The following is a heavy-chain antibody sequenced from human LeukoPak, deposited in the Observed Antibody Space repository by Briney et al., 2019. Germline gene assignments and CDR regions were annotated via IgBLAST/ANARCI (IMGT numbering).Heavy chain of an antibody. V-gene: IGHV1-2*02. Sequence: ASVKVSCKASGYTFTGYYMHWVRQAPGQGLEWMGWINPNSGGINYAQRFQGRVTMTRDTSISTAYMELSGLRSNDTAVYYCARAGLPIYYYYMDVWGKGTTVTVSS. CDR1: GYTFTGYY. CDR2: INPNSGGI. CDR3: ARAGLPIYYYYMDV. D-gene: IGHD5-18*01. J-gene: IGHJ6*03.